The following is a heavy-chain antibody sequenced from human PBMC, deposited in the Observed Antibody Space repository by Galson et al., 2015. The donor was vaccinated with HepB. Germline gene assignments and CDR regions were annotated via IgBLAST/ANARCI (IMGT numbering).Heavy chain of an antibody. Sequence: TLSLTCTVSGGSISSGGYYWSWIRQPAGKGLEWIGRIYTSGSRNYNPSLKSRVTMSVDTSENQFSLKLSSVTAADTAVYYCARDRVYGDYGPLPFDCWGQGTLVTVSS. CDR1: GGSISSGGYY. CDR3: ARDRVYGDYGPLPFDC. J-gene: IGHJ4*02. CDR2: IYTSGSR. V-gene: IGHV4-61*02. D-gene: IGHD4-17*01.